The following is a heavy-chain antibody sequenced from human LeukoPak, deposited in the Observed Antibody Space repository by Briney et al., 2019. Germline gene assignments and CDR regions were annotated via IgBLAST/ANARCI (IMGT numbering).Heavy chain of an antibody. CDR2: ISSSSSYI. CDR1: GFTFSSYS. J-gene: IGHJ6*03. D-gene: IGHD1-14*01. Sequence: GGSLRLSCAASGFTFSSYSMNWVRQAPGKGLEWVSSISSSSSYIYYADSVKGRFTISRDNAKNSLYLQMNSLRAEDTAMYYCARSTSYYYYMDVWGKGTTVTVSS. V-gene: IGHV3-21*01. CDR3: ARSTSYYYYMDV.